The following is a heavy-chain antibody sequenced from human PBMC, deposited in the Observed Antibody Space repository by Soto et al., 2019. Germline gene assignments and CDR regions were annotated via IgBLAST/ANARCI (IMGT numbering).Heavy chain of an antibody. CDR1: GFTFSSYG. CDR2: ISYDGSNK. J-gene: IGHJ4*02. Sequence: QVQLVESGGGVVQPGRSLRLSCAASGFTFSSYGMHWVRQAPGKGLEWVAVISYDGSNKYYADSVKGRFTISRDNSKNTLYLQMNSLRAEDTAVYYCAKDLGQRGYSYGEKDYWGQGTLVTVSS. CDR3: AKDLGQRGYSYGEKDY. D-gene: IGHD5-18*01. V-gene: IGHV3-30*18.